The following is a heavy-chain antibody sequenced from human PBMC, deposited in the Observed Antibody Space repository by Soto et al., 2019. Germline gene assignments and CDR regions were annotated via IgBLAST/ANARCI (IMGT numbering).Heavy chain of an antibody. D-gene: IGHD6-13*01. Sequence: GGSLRLSCAASGFTFSSYAMSWVRRAPGRGLEWVSAISGSGGSTYYADSVKGRFTISRDNSKNTLYLQMNSLRAEDTAVYYCAKDPLAAAGHFDYWGQGTLVTVSS. CDR2: ISGSGGST. CDR1: GFTFSSYA. V-gene: IGHV3-23*01. J-gene: IGHJ4*02. CDR3: AKDPLAAAGHFDY.